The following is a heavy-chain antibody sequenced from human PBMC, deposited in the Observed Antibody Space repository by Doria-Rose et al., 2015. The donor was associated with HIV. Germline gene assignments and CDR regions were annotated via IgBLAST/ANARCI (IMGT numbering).Heavy chain of an antibody. CDR2: IFYTGST. CDR1: GGSISHYY. V-gene: IGHV4-59*01. Sequence: QVQLQESGPGLVKPSETLSLTCSASGGSISHYYWSWIRQPPGKGLEYIGDIFYTGSTNYSPSLKSRVSISIDTSKNKFSLRLSSVTAADTAVYYCAGVLSGTYDYWGQGTLVTVSS. J-gene: IGHJ4*02. D-gene: IGHD1-26*01. CDR3: AGVLSGTYDY.